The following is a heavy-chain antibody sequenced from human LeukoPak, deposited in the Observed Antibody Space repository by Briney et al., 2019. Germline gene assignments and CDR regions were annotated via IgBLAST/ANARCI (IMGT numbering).Heavy chain of an antibody. CDR2: INHSGST. CDR1: GGSFSGYY. J-gene: IGHJ4*02. CDR3: ARGASGSSTQYYFDY. V-gene: IGHV4-34*01. D-gene: IGHD1-26*01. Sequence: PSETLSLTCAVYGGSFSGYYWSWIRQRPGKGLEWIGEINHSGSTNYNPSLKSRVTISVDTSKNQFSLKLSSVTAADTAVYYCARGASGSSTQYYFDYWGQGTLVTVSS.